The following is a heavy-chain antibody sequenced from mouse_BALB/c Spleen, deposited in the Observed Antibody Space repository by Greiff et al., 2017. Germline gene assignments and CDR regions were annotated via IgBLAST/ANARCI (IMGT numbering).Heavy chain of an antibody. D-gene: IGHD1-1*01. Sequence: EVQGVESGGGSVQSGGSLQLSCAASGFTFSSYGMSWVRQTPDKRLELVATINSNGGSTYYPDSVKGRFTISRDNAKNTLYLQMSSLKSEDAAMYYCARELPAMDGWGQGTSVSGAS. CDR3: ARELPAMDG. V-gene: IGHV5-6-3*01. CDR1: GFTFSSYG. J-gene: IGHJ4*01. CDR2: INSNGGST.